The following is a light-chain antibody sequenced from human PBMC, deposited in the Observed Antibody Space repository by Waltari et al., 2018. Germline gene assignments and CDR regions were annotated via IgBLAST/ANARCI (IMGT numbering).Light chain of an antibody. Sequence: DIVMTQSPDSLAVSLGERATINGKSSPSVLYSPNNKNYLSWYQQKPGQPPKLLIYWASTRESGVPDRFSGSGSGTDFALTISSLQAEVVALYYCQQFYGSPFTFGGGTKVEIK. V-gene: IGKV4-1*01. CDR3: QQFYGSPFT. CDR1: PSVLYSPNNKNY. J-gene: IGKJ4*01. CDR2: WAS.